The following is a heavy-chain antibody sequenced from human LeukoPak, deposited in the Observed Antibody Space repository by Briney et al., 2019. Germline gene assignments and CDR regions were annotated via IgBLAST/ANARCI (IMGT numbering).Heavy chain of an antibody. CDR2: IYYSGST. Sequence: SETLSLTCTVPGGSISSISYYWGWIRPPPGKGLEWIVSIYYSGSTYYNPSLKSRVTISVDTSKNQFSLKLSSVTAADTAVYYCARRAAAVIDAFDIWGQGTMVTVSS. D-gene: IGHD6-13*01. J-gene: IGHJ3*02. CDR1: GGSISSISYY. CDR3: ARRAAAVIDAFDI. V-gene: IGHV4-39*01.